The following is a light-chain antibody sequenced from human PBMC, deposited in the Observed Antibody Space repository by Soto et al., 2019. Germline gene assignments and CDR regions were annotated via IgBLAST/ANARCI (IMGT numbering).Light chain of an antibody. V-gene: IGKV3-20*01. J-gene: IGKJ5*01. CDR1: QSVSSN. Sequence: EIVMPQSPATLSVSPGARSTLSCRASQSVSSNLAWYQQKPGQAHRLLIYGASSRATGIPDRFSGSGSGTDFTLTISRLEPEEFAVYYCQQYGSSPITVGQGTRLEIK. CDR3: QQYGSSPIT. CDR2: GAS.